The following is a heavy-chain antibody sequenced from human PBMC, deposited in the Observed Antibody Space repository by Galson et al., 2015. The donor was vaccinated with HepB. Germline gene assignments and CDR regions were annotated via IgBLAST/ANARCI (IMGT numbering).Heavy chain of an antibody. D-gene: IGHD1-1*01. Sequence: LRLSCAASGFAFNTYTMNWVRQAPGKGLEWVSSISSRSTNIYQLDSVKGRFTISRDNAKNSLYLQMNSLRAEDTAVYYCARAQAGYGDNWHAFDIWGQGTMVTVSS. CDR1: GFAFNTYT. CDR2: ISSRSTNI. CDR3: ARAQAGYGDNWHAFDI. J-gene: IGHJ3*02. V-gene: IGHV3-21*01.